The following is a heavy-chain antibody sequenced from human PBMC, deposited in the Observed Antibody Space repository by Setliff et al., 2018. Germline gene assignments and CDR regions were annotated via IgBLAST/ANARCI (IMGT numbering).Heavy chain of an antibody. Sequence: GESLKISCEASGYTFASYWVAWVRQRPGKGLEWMGILYPGDSDTKYSPSFQGQVTISADKSITTAYLQWSSLKASDTAIYYCVRAGSGIGGDLDYWGQGTLVTVSS. CDR1: GYTFASYW. J-gene: IGHJ4*02. D-gene: IGHD3-10*01. CDR2: LYPGDSDT. V-gene: IGHV5-51*01. CDR3: VRAGSGIGGDLDY.